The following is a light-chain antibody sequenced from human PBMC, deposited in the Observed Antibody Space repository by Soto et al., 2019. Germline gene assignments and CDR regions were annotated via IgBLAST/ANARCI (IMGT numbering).Light chain of an antibody. CDR2: DVT. CDR1: SSDVGRYNY. Sequence: QSVLTQPRSVSGSPGQSVAISCAGTSSDVGRYNYVSSYQQYPGKAPKLIIYDVTKRPSGVPDRFSGSKSGNTASLTISGLQAEDEADYYCCSFAGLFGGGTKLTVL. CDR3: CSFAGL. V-gene: IGLV2-11*01. J-gene: IGLJ2*01.